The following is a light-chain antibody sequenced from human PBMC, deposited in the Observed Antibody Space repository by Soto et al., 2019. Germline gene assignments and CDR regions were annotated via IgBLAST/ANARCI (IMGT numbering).Light chain of an antibody. CDR1: ESVRSY. Sequence: EVVLTQSPATLSLSPGERATLSCRASESVRSYLAWYQQKPGQPPRLLIYDASYRAPGIPARFSGSGSGTDFTLTISSLEPEDFAIYYCQQRNNWPPITFGQGTKVDIK. V-gene: IGKV3-11*01. CDR2: DAS. J-gene: IGKJ1*01. CDR3: QQRNNWPPIT.